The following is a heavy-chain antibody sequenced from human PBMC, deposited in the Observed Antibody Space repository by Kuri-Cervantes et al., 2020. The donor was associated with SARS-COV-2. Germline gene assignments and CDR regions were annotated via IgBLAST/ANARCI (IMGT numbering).Heavy chain of an antibody. CDR2: TLYSGSP. V-gene: IGHV4-30-4*01. Sequence: SETLSLTCIVSGDSMDSVYYYWSWIRQPPGKGLEWIGYTLYSGSPYYNPSLKSRLSISVDTSKKQFSLNLGSVTVADTAVYYCARDEGLGSDFWSGYPLVWGQGTLVTVSS. CDR3: ARDEGLGSDFWSGYPLV. CDR1: GDSMDSVYYY. J-gene: IGHJ4*02. D-gene: IGHD3-3*01.